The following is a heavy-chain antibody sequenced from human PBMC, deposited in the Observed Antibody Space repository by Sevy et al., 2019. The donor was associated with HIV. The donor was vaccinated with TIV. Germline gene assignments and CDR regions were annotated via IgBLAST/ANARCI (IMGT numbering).Heavy chain of an antibody. CDR2: IYYSGST. V-gene: IGHV4-39*01. Sequence: SETRSLTCTVSGGSISSSTYYWGWIRQPPGKGLEWIGNIYYSGSTYYNPSLRSRVTISVDTSNNQFSLRLSSVTAADTAVYFCARQVAARNMITSGGVIVPWSRGTYLSDSWGQGTPVTVSS. D-gene: IGHD3-16*02. CDR1: GGSISSSTYY. J-gene: IGHJ4*02. CDR3: ARQVAARNMITSGGVIVPWSRGTYLSDS.